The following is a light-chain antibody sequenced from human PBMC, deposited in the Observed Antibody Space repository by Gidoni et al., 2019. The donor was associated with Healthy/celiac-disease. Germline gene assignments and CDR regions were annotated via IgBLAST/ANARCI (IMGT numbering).Light chain of an antibody. CDR1: PDISNY. CDR3: QQYDNLPQGFT. CDR2: DAS. Sequence: DIQMTQSPSSLSASVGDSVTITCQASPDISNYLKWYQQKPGKAPKLLIYDASNLETGVPARFSVSGSGTDFTFTISSLQLEDITHYCQQYDNLPQGFTFGPGTKVDIK. V-gene: IGKV1-33*01. J-gene: IGKJ3*01.